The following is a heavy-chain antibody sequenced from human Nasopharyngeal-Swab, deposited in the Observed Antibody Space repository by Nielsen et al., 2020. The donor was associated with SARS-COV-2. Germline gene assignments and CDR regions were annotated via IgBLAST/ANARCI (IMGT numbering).Heavy chain of an antibody. CDR3: AKETDSSFDY. D-gene: IGHD3-22*01. J-gene: IGHJ4*02. CDR1: GFTFSSYG. Sequence: GASLKISCAASGFTFSSYGMHWVRQAPGKGLEWVAVISYDGSNKYYADSVKGRFTISRDNSKNTLYLQMNSLGAEDTAVYYCAKETDSSFDYWGQGTLVTVSS. CDR2: ISYDGSNK. V-gene: IGHV3-30*18.